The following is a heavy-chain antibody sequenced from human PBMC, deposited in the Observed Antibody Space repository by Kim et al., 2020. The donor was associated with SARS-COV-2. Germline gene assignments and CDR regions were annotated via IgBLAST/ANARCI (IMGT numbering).Heavy chain of an antibody. CDR2: GST. Sequence: GSTNYNPSLKSRVTISVDTSKNQFSLKLSSVTAADTAVYYCAREVGATDYWGQGTLVTVSS. D-gene: IGHD1-26*01. J-gene: IGHJ4*02. CDR3: AREVGATDY. V-gene: IGHV4-59*01.